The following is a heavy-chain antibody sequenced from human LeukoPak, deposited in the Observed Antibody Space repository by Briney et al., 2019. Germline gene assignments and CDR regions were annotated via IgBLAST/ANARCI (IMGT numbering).Heavy chain of an antibody. J-gene: IGHJ4*02. V-gene: IGHV3-49*04. Sequence: RSGGSLRLSCAASGFTFSSYSMNWVRQAPGKGLGWVGFIRSKAYGGTTEYAASVKGRFTISRDDSKSIAYLQMNSLKTEDTAVYYCTREDIPEDIPGYDSSGYYSAVDYWGQGTLVTVSS. CDR3: TREDIPEDIPGYDSSGYYSAVDY. CDR2: IRSKAYGGTT. CDR1: GFTFSSYS. D-gene: IGHD3-22*01.